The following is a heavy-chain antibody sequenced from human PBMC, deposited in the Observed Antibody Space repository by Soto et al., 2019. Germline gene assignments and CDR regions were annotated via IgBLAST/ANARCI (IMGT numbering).Heavy chain of an antibody. D-gene: IGHD1-26*01. CDR1: GYTFTGYY. J-gene: IGHJ4*02. CDR2: INPNSGGT. V-gene: IGHV1-2*02. CDR3: ARDPPDDSGSY. Sequence: QVQLVQSGAEVKKPGASVKVSCKASGYTFTGYYMHWVRQAPGQGLEWMGWINPNSGGTKSAQKFQGRVTITADESTSTAYMELSSLRSEDTAVYYCARDPPDDSGSYWGQGTLVTVSS.